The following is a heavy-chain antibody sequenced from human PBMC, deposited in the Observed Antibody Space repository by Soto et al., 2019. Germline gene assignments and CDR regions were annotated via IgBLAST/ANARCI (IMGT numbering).Heavy chain of an antibody. J-gene: IGHJ6*02. CDR2: ISYDGSNK. D-gene: IGHD3-10*01. CDR3: AKDPESSVTIMAYYYGMDV. Sequence: GGSLRLSCAASGFTFSSYGMHWVRQAPGKGLEWVAVISYDGSNKYYADSVKGRFTISRDNSKNTLYLQMNSLRAEDTAVYYCAKDPESSVTIMAYYYGMDVWGQGTTVTVSS. CDR1: GFTFSSYG. V-gene: IGHV3-30*18.